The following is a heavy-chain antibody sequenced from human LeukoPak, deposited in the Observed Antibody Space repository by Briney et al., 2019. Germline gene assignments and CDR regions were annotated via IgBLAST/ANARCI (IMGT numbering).Heavy chain of an antibody. CDR3: ARDRGSPDAFDI. V-gene: IGHV1-2*02. D-gene: IGHD5-24*01. J-gene: IGHJ3*02. CDR1: GSTFAAYF. Sequence: ASVKVSCKPSGSTFAAYFMHWVRQAPGQGLEWMGWTNPNSGGTNFAQKFQGRVTMTRDTSTTTAYMELSSLRSDDTAVYFCARDRGSPDAFDIWGQGTMVTVSS. CDR2: TNPNSGGT.